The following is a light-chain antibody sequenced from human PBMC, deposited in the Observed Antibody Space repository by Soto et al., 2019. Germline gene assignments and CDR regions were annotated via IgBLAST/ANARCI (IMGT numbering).Light chain of an antibody. J-gene: IGLJ2*01. Sequence: QSALTQPRSVSGSPGQSVTISCAGTSRDIGAYDFVSWYQQHPGKAPKVMIYDVIRRPSGVPDRFSGSKSGNTASLTISGLQAEDEADYYCCSHAGSYTLVFGGGTKVTVL. CDR3: CSHAGSYTLV. CDR1: SRDIGAYDF. CDR2: DVI. V-gene: IGLV2-11*01.